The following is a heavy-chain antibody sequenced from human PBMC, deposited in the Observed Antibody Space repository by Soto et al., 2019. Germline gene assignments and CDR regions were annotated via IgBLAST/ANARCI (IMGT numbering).Heavy chain of an antibody. D-gene: IGHD5-18*01. V-gene: IGHV3-30-3*01. Sequence: QVQLVESGGGVVQPGGSPRLSCLASGFGFSGYSMHWVRQAPGKGLDWVAVIKHDGSEIYYADSVKGRFTISKDDSKNTLHLQMNVLRVDDTALYYCVRVGWGYSYGNGMDGWGQGTTVTVFS. CDR1: GFGFSGYS. CDR2: IKHDGSEI. CDR3: VRVGWGYSYGNGMDG. J-gene: IGHJ6*02.